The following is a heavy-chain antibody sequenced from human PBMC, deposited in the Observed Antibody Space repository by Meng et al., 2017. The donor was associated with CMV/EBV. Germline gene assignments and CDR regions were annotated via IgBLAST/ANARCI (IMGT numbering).Heavy chain of an antibody. V-gene: IGHV1-69*05. CDR2: IITIFGTA. D-gene: IGHD2-2*03. Sequence: SVKVSCKASGGTFSSYAISWVRQAPGQGLEWMGGIITIFGTANYAQKFQGRVTITTDESTSTAYMELSSLRSEDTSVYYCARDGYCSSTSCPPPIDYYYYGMDVWGQGTTVTVSS. J-gene: IGHJ6*02. CDR1: GGTFSSYA. CDR3: ARDGYCSSTSCPPPIDYYYYGMDV.